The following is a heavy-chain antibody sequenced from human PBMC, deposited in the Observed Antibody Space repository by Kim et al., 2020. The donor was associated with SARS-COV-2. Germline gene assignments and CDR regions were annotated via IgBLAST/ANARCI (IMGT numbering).Heavy chain of an antibody. CDR1: GYTFTGYY. V-gene: IGHV1-2*04. Sequence: ASGKVSCKASGYTFTGYYMHWVRQAPGQGLERMGWINPNSGGTNYAQKFQGWVTMTRDTSISTAYMELSRLRSDDTAVYYCARGAGNYDILTGYYAYYFDYWGQGTLVTVSS. CDR3: ARGAGNYDILTGYYAYYFDY. J-gene: IGHJ4*02. D-gene: IGHD3-9*01. CDR2: INPNSGGT.